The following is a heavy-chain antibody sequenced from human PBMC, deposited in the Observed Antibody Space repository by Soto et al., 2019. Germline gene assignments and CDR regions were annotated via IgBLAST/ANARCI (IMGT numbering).Heavy chain of an antibody. Sequence: ESGGGVVQPGRSLRLSCAASGFTFSSYGMHWVRQAPGKGLEWVAVIWYDGSNKYYADSVKGRFTISRDNSKNTLYLQMNSLRAEDTAVYYCARGESTSGHYYYMDVWGKGTTVTVSS. V-gene: IGHV3-33*01. CDR1: GFTFSSYG. CDR2: IWYDGSNK. CDR3: ARGESTSGHYYYMDV. J-gene: IGHJ6*03. D-gene: IGHD2-2*01.